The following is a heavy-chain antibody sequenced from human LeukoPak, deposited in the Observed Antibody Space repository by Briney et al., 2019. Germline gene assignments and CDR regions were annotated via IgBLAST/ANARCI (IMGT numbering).Heavy chain of an antibody. CDR2: IQTDGSST. CDR1: GFTFSSYW. J-gene: IGHJ4*02. V-gene: IGHV3-74*01. CDR3: ARDGQGIAVAFDY. Sequence: QTGGSLRLSCAASGFTFSSYWMHWVRQAPGKGLVWVSRIQTDGSSTNYADSVKGRFTISRDDAKNTLYLQMNSLRAEDTAVYYCARDGQGIAVAFDYWGQGTLVTVSS. D-gene: IGHD6-19*01.